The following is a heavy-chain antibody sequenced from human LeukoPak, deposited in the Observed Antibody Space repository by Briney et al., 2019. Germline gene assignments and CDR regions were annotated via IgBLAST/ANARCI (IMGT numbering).Heavy chain of an antibody. CDR2: ISYDGSNK. Sequence: GRSLRLSCAASGFTCSSYAMHWVRQAPGKGLEWVAVISYDGSNKYYADSVKGRFTISRDNSKNTLYLQMNSLRAEDTAVYYCARDLYYYYYMDVWGKGTTVTVSS. J-gene: IGHJ6*03. CDR1: GFTCSSYA. CDR3: ARDLYYYYYMDV. V-gene: IGHV3-30*04.